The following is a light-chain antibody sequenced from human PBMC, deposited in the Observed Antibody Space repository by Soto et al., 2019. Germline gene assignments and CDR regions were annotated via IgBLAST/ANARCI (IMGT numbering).Light chain of an antibody. CDR2: GAS. CDR1: QSVSSSY. CDR3: QQYGSSP. Sequence: EIALTQSPGTLSLSPGERATLSCRASQSVSSSYLAWYQQKPGQAPRLLIYGASSRATGIPDRFSGSGSGTDFTLTISRLEPEDFAVYYCQQYGSSPFGGGTKVDIK. J-gene: IGKJ4*01. V-gene: IGKV3-20*01.